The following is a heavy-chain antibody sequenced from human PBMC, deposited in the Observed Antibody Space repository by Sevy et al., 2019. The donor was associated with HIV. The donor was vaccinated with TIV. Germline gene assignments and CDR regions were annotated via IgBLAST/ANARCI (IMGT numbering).Heavy chain of an antibody. D-gene: IGHD6-6*01. Sequence: GGSLRLSCAASGFSLSNYAMSWVRQAPGKGLECISTKTGSAGVTYYADSVKGRFTISRDNSKNTLFSQMNSLRAEDTALYYCAKGRIPSIGTLGPFDSWGQGTLVTVSS. CDR2: KTGSAGVT. CDR1: GFSLSNYA. CDR3: AKGRIPSIGTLGPFDS. J-gene: IGHJ5*01. V-gene: IGHV3-23*01.